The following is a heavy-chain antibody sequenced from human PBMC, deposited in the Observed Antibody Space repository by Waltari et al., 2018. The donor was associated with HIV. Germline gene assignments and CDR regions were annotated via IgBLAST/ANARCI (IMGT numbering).Heavy chain of an antibody. CDR2: INAGNGDT. V-gene: IGHV1-3*01. CDR1: GYTFTSYG. J-gene: IGHJ6*02. Sequence: SVRISCETSGYTFTSYGINWVRQAPGQRLEWMGWINAGNGDTKYSEKFPDRVTITRDASATTAYMELSSLRSEDTAVYYCARDYDFWNGGYFYYAMDVWGQGTRVTVS. CDR3: ARDYDFWNGGYFYYAMDV. D-gene: IGHD3-3*01.